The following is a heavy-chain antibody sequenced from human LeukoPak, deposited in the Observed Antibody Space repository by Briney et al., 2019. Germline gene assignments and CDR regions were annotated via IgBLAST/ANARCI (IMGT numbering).Heavy chain of an antibody. J-gene: IGHJ4*02. CDR1: GFTFSSYG. Sequence: PGRSLRLSCAASGFTFSSYGMHWVRQAPSKGLEWVAVISYDGSNKYYADSVKGRFTISRDNSKNTLYLQMNSLRAEDTAVYYCAKGTPDSSNYYFDYWGQGTLVTVSS. CDR2: ISYDGSNK. CDR3: AKGTPDSSNYYFDY. V-gene: IGHV3-30*18. D-gene: IGHD3-22*01.